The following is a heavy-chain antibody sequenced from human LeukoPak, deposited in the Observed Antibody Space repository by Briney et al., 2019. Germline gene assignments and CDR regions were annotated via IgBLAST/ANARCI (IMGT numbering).Heavy chain of an antibody. J-gene: IGHJ4*02. CDR3: ARKGSSSCFDY. CDR2: INPTGGST. V-gene: IGHV1-46*01. Sequence: ASVKVSCKASGYTFFSYQMHWLRQAPGQGLEWMGIINPTGGSTSHAQKFQGRVTMTRDTSTSTVYMELSSLRSEDTAVYYCARKGSSSCFDYWGQGTLVTVPS. D-gene: IGHD6-6*01. CDR1: GYTFFSYQ.